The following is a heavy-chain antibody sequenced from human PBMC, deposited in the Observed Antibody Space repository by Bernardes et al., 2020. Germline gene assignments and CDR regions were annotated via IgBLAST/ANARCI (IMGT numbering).Heavy chain of an antibody. Sequence: ASVKVSCKTSGYSFTAYYIHWVRQAPGQGLEWMGRINPNSGGTNYAQKFQGRVTMTRDTSISTAYMELSRLRSDDTVVYYCAREYNKYFGPWGQGTLVTVSS. CDR3: AREYNKYFGP. V-gene: IGHV1-2*05. CDR1: GYSFTAYY. D-gene: IGHD1-20*01. CDR2: INPNSGGT. J-gene: IGHJ5*02.